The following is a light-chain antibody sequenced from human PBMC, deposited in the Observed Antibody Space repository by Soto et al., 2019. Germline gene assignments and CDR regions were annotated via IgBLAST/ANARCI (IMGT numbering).Light chain of an antibody. V-gene: IGKV4-1*01. CDR1: QSVLYSSNNENY. J-gene: IGKJ1*01. Sequence: DIVMTQSPDSLAVSLGERATINCKSSQSVLYSSNNENYLAWYQQKPGQPPKLLIYWASTRESGVPDRVSGSGSGTDFTLTVSSLQDEDVAVYYCQQYYNTPWTFGQGTKVEIK. CDR3: QQYYNTPWT. CDR2: WAS.